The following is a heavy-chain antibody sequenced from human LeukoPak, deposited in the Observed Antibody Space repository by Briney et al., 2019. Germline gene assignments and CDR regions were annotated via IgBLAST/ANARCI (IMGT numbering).Heavy chain of an antibody. CDR1: GYTFTGYY. CDR3: ARDRQPFGELPTDY. CDR2: INPNSGGT. V-gene: IGHV1-2*02. D-gene: IGHD3-10*01. Sequence: ASVKVSCKASGYTFTGYYMHWVRQAPGQGLEWMGWINPNSGGTNYAQKLQGRVTMTRDTSISTAYMELSRLRSDDTAVYYCARDRQPFGELPTDYWGQGTLVTVSS. J-gene: IGHJ4*02.